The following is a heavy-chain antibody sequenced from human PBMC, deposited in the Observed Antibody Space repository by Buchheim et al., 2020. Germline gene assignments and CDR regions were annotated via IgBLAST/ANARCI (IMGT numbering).Heavy chain of an antibody. Sequence: EVQLVESGGDLVKPGGSLRLSCATSGFTFTNAWMSWVRQAPGKGLEWVANIKQDGSEKYYVDSVKGRFTISRDNAKNSLYLQMNSLRAEDTAVYYCARDISIGTFDLWGRGTL. CDR1: GFTFTNAW. CDR2: IKQDGSEK. J-gene: IGHJ2*01. V-gene: IGHV3-7*01. D-gene: IGHD1-26*01. CDR3: ARDISIGTFDL.